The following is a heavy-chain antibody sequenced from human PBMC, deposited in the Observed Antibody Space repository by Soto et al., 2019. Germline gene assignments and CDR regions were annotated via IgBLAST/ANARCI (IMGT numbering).Heavy chain of an antibody. Sequence: QVQLVQSGAEVKKPGASVKVSCKASGYTFTSYGISWVRQAPGQGLEWMGWISAYNGNTNYAQKLQGRVTMTTDTSTSKDYMEVRSVRSDDMAVYYCARDDSGWKDFDYWGQGTLVTVSS. J-gene: IGHJ4*02. CDR2: ISAYNGNT. CDR3: ARDDSGWKDFDY. D-gene: IGHD6-19*01. V-gene: IGHV1-18*03. CDR1: GYTFTSYG.